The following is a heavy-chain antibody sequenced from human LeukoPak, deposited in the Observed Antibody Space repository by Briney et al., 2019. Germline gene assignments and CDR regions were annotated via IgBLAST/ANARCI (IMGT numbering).Heavy chain of an antibody. CDR1: GFTFSSYA. J-gene: IGHJ4*02. D-gene: IGHD6-19*01. V-gene: IGHV3-23*01. Sequence: GGSLRLSCAASGFTFSSYAMHWVRQAPGKGLEWVSAISGSGGSTYYADSVKGRFTISRDNSKNTLYPQMNSLKTEDTAVYFCARGPSDWYLAYWGQGTLVTVSS. CDR2: ISGSGGST. CDR3: ARGPSDWYLAY.